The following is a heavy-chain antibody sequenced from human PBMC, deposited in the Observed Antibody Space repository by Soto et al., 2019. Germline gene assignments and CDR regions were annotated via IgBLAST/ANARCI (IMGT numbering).Heavy chain of an antibody. CDR3: ARLGGYYQAFDN. CDR1: GGSISSYY. D-gene: IGHD3-3*01. J-gene: IGHJ4*02. V-gene: IGHV4-59*08. CDR2: IYYTGTT. Sequence: SETLSLTCTVSGGSISSYYWSWIRQPPGKGLEWIGYIYYTGTTKYNPSLKSRVTISVDSSKNQFSLKLDSVTAADTAVYYCARLGGYYQAFDNWGQGTLVTVSS.